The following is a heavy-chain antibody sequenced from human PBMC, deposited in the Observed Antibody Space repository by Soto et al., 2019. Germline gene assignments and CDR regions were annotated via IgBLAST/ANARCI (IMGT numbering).Heavy chain of an antibody. D-gene: IGHD3-16*02. V-gene: IGHV1-2*02. J-gene: IGHJ5*02. CDR3: ARALRLGELSFKP. Sequence: EASVKVSCKASGYTFTGYYMHWVRQAPGQGLEWMGWINPNSGGTNYAQKFQGRVTMTRDTSISTAYMELSRLRSDDTAVYYCARALRLGELSFKPWGQGTLVTVSS. CDR1: GYTFTGYY. CDR2: INPNSGGT.